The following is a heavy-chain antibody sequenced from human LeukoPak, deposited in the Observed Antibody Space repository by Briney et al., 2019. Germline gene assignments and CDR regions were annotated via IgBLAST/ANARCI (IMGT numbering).Heavy chain of an antibody. D-gene: IGHD3-9*01. V-gene: IGHV4-34*01. CDR2: INHSGST. Sequence: SSETLSLTCVVYGGSFSSYYWSWIRQPPGKGLEWIGEINHSGSTNYNPSLKSRVTISVDTSKNQFSLKLSSVTAADTAVYYCARGYDILTGYSPSYGMDVWGQGTTVTVSS. J-gene: IGHJ6*02. CDR1: GGSFSSYY. CDR3: ARGYDILTGYSPSYGMDV.